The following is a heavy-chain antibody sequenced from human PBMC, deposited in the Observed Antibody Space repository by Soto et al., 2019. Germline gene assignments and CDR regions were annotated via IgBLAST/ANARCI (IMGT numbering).Heavy chain of an antibody. CDR1: GFTFSSHA. CDR2: ITGSGDST. V-gene: IGHV3-23*01. CDR3: ALDLQFTGWLSAQYFDY. Sequence: EVQLLESGGGLVQPGGSLRLSCAVSGFTFSSHAMSWVRQAPGKGLECVSSITGSGDSTYYADAVKGRFTISRDKSKSTLYLQMNSLSAEDAALYCCALDLQFTGWLSAQYFDYWGQGTQVTVSS. D-gene: IGHD6-19*01. J-gene: IGHJ4*02.